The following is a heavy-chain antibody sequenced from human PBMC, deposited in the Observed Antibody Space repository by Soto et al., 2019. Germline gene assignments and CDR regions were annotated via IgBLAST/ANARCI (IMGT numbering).Heavy chain of an antibody. V-gene: IGHV3-7*03. CDR2: IKQDGSEK. Sequence: EVQLVESGGGLVQPGGSLRLSCAASGFTFSGYWMSWVRQAPGKGLEWVANIKQDGSEKYYVDSVKGRFTISRDNAKNSLYLQMNSLRADDTAVYYCAREGASGWFAYWGQLTLVTVSS. CDR3: AREGASGWFAY. CDR1: GFTFSGYW. D-gene: IGHD6-19*01. J-gene: IGHJ4*02.